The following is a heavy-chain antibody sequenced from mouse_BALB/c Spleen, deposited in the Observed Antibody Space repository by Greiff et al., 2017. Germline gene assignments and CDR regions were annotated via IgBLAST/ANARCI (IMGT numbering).Heavy chain of an antibody. J-gene: IGHJ4*01. CDR2: ISNGGGST. Sequence: EVKVVESGGGLVQPGGSLKLSCAASGFTFSSYTMSWVRQTPEKRLEWVAYISNGGGSTYYPDTVKGRFTISRDNAKNTLYLQMSSLKSEDTAMYYCARQGVLRYMDYWGQGTSVTVSS. D-gene: IGHD1-1*01. V-gene: IGHV5-12-2*01. CDR3: ARQGVLRYMDY. CDR1: GFTFSSYT.